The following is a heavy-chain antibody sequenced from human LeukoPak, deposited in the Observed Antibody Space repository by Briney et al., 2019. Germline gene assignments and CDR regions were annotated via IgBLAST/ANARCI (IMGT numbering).Heavy chain of an antibody. CDR2: ISGSGGST. V-gene: IGHV3-23*01. CDR1: GFTFTSYE. J-gene: IGHJ4*02. CDR3: AKGQRPYSYDAGIDY. D-gene: IGHD5-18*01. Sequence: GGSLRLPCVVSGFTFTSYEMSWVRQAPGKGLEWVSAISGSGGSTYYADSVKGRFTISRDNSKNTLYLQMKSLRAEDTAVYYCAKGQRPYSYDAGIDYWGQGTLVTVSS.